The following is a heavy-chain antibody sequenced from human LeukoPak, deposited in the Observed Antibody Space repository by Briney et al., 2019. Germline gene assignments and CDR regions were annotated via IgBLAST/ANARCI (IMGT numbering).Heavy chain of an antibody. D-gene: IGHD3-10*01. CDR2: IKQDGSEK. CDR1: GITFSNYW. V-gene: IGHV3-7*02. J-gene: IGHJ4*02. CDR3: AYDYYTSVIIFHY. Sequence: PGGSLRLSCAASGITFSNYWMTWVRQAPGKGLEWVANIKQDGSEKYYVESVQGRLTISRDNAKNSLYLQMSSLPAEDTAVYYCAYDYYTSVIIFHYWGQGTLVTVCS.